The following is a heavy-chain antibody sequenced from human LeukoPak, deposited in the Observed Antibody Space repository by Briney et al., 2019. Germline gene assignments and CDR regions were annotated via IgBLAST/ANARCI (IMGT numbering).Heavy chain of an antibody. J-gene: IGHJ3*02. CDR2: INPNSGGT. Sequence: ASVKVSCKVSGYTFTGYYMHWVRQAPGQGLEWMGRINPNSGGTNYAQKFQGRVTMTRDTSISTAYMELSRLRSDDTAVYYCAREGYSSGWLSAFDIWGQGTMVTVSS. V-gene: IGHV1-2*06. CDR3: AREGYSSGWLSAFDI. CDR1: GYTFTGYY. D-gene: IGHD6-19*01.